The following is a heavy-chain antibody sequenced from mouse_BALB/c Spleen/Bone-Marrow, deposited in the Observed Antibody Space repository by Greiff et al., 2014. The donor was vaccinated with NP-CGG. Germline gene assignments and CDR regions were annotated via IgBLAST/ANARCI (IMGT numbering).Heavy chain of an antibody. Sequence: QVQLQQSGAELVRPGSSVKISCESSGYVFSTYWINWVKQRPGQGLEWIGQIYPGDGDTDYNGKFKDKATLTADKSSNTAYMQLSSLTSEDSAVYFCARGVISVDYWGQGTTLTVSS. CDR2: IYPGDGDT. CDR1: GYVFSTYW. CDR3: ARGVISVDY. V-gene: IGHV1-80*01. J-gene: IGHJ2*01.